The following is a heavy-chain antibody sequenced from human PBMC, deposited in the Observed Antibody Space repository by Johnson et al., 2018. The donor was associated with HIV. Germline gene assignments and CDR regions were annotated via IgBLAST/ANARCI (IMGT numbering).Heavy chain of an antibody. V-gene: IGHV3-20*04. CDR2: INWNGGST. CDR1: GFTFDDYG. CDR3: ARDPGGSRGAVDI. D-gene: IGHD1-26*01. J-gene: IGHJ3*02. Sequence: VQLVESGGGVVQPGRSLRLSCAASGFTFDDYGMSWVRQAPGKGLEWVSGINWNGGSTSYADSVKGRVTISRDNSKNTLYLQMNSLRAEDTAVYYCARDPGGSRGAVDIWGQGTIVTVSS.